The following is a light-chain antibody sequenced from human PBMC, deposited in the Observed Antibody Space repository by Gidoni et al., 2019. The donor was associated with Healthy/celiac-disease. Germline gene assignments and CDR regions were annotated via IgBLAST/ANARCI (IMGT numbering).Light chain of an antibody. CDR2: GTS. CDR1: SSNIGAGYD. V-gene: IGLV1-40*01. CDR3: QSYDSSLSGSKVV. J-gene: IGLJ2*01. Sequence: QSVLTQPPSVSGAPGQRVTISCTGSSSNIGAGYDVHWYQQLPGTAPKLLIYGTSTRPSGVPARFSGSKSGTSASLAITGLQAEDEADYYCQSYDSSLSGSKVVFGGGTKLTVL.